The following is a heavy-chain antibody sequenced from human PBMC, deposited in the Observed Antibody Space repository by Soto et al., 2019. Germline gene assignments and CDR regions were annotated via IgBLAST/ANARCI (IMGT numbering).Heavy chain of an antibody. D-gene: IGHD6-6*01. CDR2: IYYSGST. CDR1: GGSVSSGSYY. Sequence: NPSETLSLTCTVSGGSVSSGSYYWSWIRQPPGKGLEWIGYIYYSGSTNYNPSLKSRVTISVDTSKNQFSLKLSSVTAADTAVYYCAREYSSSSSFDYWGQGTMVTVYS. V-gene: IGHV4-61*01. J-gene: IGHJ4*02. CDR3: AREYSSSSSFDY.